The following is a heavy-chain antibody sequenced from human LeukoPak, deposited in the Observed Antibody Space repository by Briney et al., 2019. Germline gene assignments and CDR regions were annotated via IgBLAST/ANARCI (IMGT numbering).Heavy chain of an antibody. CDR3: ARATPKHYSYGIFDY. D-gene: IGHD5-18*01. CDR1: GFTVSSNY. V-gene: IGHV3-53*01. CDR2: IYSGGST. Sequence: PGGSLRLSCAASGFTVSSNYMSWIRQAPGKGLEWVSVIYSGGSTYYADSVKGRFTISRDNSKNTLYLQMNSLRAEDTAVYHCARATPKHYSYGIFDYWGQGTLVTVSS. J-gene: IGHJ4*02.